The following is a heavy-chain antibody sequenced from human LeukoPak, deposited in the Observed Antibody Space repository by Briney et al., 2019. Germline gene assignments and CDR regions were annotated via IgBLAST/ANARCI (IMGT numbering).Heavy chain of an antibody. V-gene: IGHV1-69*04. Sequence: GASVKVSCKASGGTFSIYAISWVRQAPGQGLEWMGRIIPILGIANYAQKFQGRVTITADKSTSTAYMELSSLRSEDTAVYYCARASTLYSGYDDTDYWGQGTLVTVSS. D-gene: IGHD5-12*01. CDR2: IIPILGIA. CDR1: GGTFSIYA. CDR3: ARASTLYSGYDDTDY. J-gene: IGHJ4*02.